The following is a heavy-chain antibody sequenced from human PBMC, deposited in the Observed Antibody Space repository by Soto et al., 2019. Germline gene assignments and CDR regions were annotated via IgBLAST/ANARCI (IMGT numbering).Heavy chain of an antibody. CDR3: ASGASRWYPYFFDT. J-gene: IGHJ4*02. D-gene: IGHD6-13*01. V-gene: IGHV1-69*01. CDR1: EGTFNSYA. CDR2: SIPYYNTL. Sequence: QAQVVQSGAEVRKPGSSVKLSCKASEGTFNSYAIAWVRQAPGQGLEWMGGSIPYYNTLNYVQKFQDRVTITSVDFTNPFYMELSSLRSDDTAVYFCASGASRWYPYFFDTWAQGTLVTVSS.